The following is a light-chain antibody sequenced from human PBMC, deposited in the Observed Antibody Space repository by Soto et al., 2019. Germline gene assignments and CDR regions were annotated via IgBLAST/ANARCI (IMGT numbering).Light chain of an antibody. J-gene: IGKJ5*01. V-gene: IGKV3-11*01. CDR1: QSVTSY. CDR3: QQRSDWPLT. Sequence: ETVLTQSPGTLSLSPGERATLSCRASQSVTSYLAWYQQKPGQAPRLLIYDVSNRASGIPARFSGSGSETDFTLTISSLEPEDFAVYYCQQRSDWPLTFGQGTRLEIK. CDR2: DVS.